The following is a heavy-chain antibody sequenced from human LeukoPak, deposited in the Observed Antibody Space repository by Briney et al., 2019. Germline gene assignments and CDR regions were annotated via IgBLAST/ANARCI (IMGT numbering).Heavy chain of an antibody. CDR2: IYYSGST. CDR1: GGSISSSNW. J-gene: IGHJ4*02. D-gene: IGHD2-15*01. Sequence: PSETLSLTCAVSGGSISSSNWWSWVRQPPGKGLEWIGHIYYSGSTYYNPSLKSRVTISVDTSKNQFSLKLSSVTAADTAVYYCARGPTPSSFDYWGQGTLVTVSS. CDR3: ARGPTPSSFDY. V-gene: IGHV4-4*02.